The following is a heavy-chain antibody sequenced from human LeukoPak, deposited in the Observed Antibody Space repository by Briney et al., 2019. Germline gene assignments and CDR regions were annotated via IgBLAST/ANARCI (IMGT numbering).Heavy chain of an antibody. CDR1: GFTLNKYW. Sequence: GGCLRLSCEASGFTLNKYWMHWVRQAPGKGLVWVSRITGDGSDIAYADSVNGRFTVSRDDAKNTLFLQMTSLRVEDTAIYYCARDAYTTTSNWLDPWGQGTLVIVSS. J-gene: IGHJ5*02. CDR3: ARDAYTTTSNWLDP. CDR2: ITGDGSDI. V-gene: IGHV3-74*01. D-gene: IGHD4-17*01.